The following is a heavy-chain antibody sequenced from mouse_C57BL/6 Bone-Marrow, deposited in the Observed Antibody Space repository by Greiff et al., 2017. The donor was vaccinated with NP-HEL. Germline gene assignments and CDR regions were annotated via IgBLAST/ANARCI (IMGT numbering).Heavy chain of an antibody. CDR2: IRNKANGYTT. CDR1: GFTFTDYY. J-gene: IGHJ1*03. Sequence: EVHLVESGGGLVQPGGSLSLSCAASGFTFTDYYMSWVRQPPGKALEWLGFIRNKANGYTTEYSASVKGRFTISRDNSQSILYLQMNALRADDSATYYCARYRGSYYGNWYFDVWGTGTTVTVSS. V-gene: IGHV7-3*01. CDR3: ARYRGSYYGNWYFDV. D-gene: IGHD2-1*01.